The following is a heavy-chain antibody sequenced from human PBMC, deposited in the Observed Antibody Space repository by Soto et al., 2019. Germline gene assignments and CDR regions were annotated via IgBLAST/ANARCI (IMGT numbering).Heavy chain of an antibody. CDR3: TRGFFNSSSCYANWFDP. Sequence: EVPLVESGGGLVRPGGSVRLSCAGSGFAVGSNYMSWVRQAPGKALEWVSLIYIGRVTHYADSVKGRFTISRDNSKNTLYLQMNSLRAEDTAVYHCTRGFFNSSSCYANWFDPWGQGTLVTVSS. D-gene: IGHD2-2*01. CDR2: IYIGRVT. J-gene: IGHJ5*02. V-gene: IGHV3-66*01. CDR1: GFAVGSNY.